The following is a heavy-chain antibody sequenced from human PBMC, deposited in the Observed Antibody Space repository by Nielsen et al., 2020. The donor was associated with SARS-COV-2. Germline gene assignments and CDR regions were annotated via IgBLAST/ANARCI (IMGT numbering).Heavy chain of an antibody. D-gene: IGHD3-16*01. CDR3: ARGWGQADDY. Sequence: SETLSLTCAVSGGSISSGGYSWSWIRQPPGKGLEWIGYIYHSGSTYYNPSLKSRVTISVDTSKNQFSLKLSSVTAADTAVYYCARGWGQADDYWGQGTLVTVSS. V-gene: IGHV4-30-2*01. CDR2: IYHSGST. J-gene: IGHJ4*02. CDR1: GGSISSGGYS.